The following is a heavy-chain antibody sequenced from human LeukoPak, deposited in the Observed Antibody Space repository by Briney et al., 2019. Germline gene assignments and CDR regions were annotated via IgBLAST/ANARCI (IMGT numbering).Heavy chain of an antibody. CDR2: VTNNGGST. Sequence: PGGSLRLSCSASGFTFSTYSMHWGRQAPGKGLEYVSSVTNNGGSTYYADSVKGRFTISRDNSKNTLNLQMSSLRTEDTAVYFCVKAVAGSFDYWGQGTLVTVSS. CDR1: GFTFSTYS. J-gene: IGHJ4*02. D-gene: IGHD3-10*01. CDR3: VKAVAGSFDY. V-gene: IGHV3-64D*06.